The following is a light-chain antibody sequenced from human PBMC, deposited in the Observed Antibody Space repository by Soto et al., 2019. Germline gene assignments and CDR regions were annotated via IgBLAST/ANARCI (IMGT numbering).Light chain of an antibody. Sequence: QSVLTQPPSASGSPGQSVTISCTGTSSDVGGFNYVSWYQQHPGKAPKLMIYEVSERPSGVPDRFSGSKSGNTASLTVSGLQAEDEAVYYCSSYAGSNNLIFGGGTKLTVL. CDR2: EVS. CDR3: SSYAGSNNLI. J-gene: IGLJ2*01. CDR1: SSDVGGFNY. V-gene: IGLV2-8*01.